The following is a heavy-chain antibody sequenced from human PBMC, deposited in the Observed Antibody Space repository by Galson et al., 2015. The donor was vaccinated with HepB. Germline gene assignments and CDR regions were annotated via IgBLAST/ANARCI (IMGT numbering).Heavy chain of an antibody. V-gene: IGHV1-2*02. CDR1: GYTFTGYY. D-gene: IGHD6-13*01. Sequence: SVKVSCKASGYTFTGYYMHWVRQAPGQGLEWMGWINPNSGDTNHAQRFQGRVTMTRDTSISTAYMELSRLRSDDTAVYYCARDQGQQLVFYYFDYWGQGTLVTVSS. CDR3: ARDQGQQLVFYYFDY. J-gene: IGHJ4*02. CDR2: INPNSGDT.